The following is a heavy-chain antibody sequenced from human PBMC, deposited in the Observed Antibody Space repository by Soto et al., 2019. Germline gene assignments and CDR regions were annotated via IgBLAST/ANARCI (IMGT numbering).Heavy chain of an antibody. CDR3: ATKPNGLYYFDY. D-gene: IGHD2-8*01. V-gene: IGHV4-31*03. J-gene: IGHJ4*02. CDR1: GGSVSSAGYY. CDR2: IYSSGVT. Sequence: SETLSLTCTVSGGSVSSAGYYWSWIRQHPGKGLEWIGYIYSSGVTYYDPSLKSRVTMSVDMSKNQFSLRLSSVTAADTAVYYCATKPNGLYYFDYWAQGALVTVSS.